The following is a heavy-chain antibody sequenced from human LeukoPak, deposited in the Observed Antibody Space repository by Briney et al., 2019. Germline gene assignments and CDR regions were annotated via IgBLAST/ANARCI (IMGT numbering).Heavy chain of an antibody. Sequence: GGSLRLSCEASGFTFSRFGMHWVRQAPGKGLEWVAVIWYDGSNQDYADSVKGRFTISRDNSKNTLYLQVSSLRAEDTAVYYCARDRWYDGSGYIAAFDYWGQGTLVTVS. CDR3: ARDRWYDGSGYIAAFDY. J-gene: IGHJ4*02. V-gene: IGHV3-33*01. CDR2: IWYDGSNQ. D-gene: IGHD3-22*01. CDR1: GFTFSRFG.